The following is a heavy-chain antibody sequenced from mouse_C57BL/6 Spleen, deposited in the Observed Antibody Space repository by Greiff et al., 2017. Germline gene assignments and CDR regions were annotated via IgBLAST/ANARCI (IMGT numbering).Heavy chain of an antibody. CDR3: ARLEFVTTVVDWYFDV. V-gene: IGHV1-55*01. J-gene: IGHJ1*03. CDR2: IYPGSGST. D-gene: IGHD1-1*01. Sequence: QVQLKQSGAELVKPGASVKMSCKASGYTFTSYWITWVKQRPGQGLEWIGDIYPGSGSTNYNEKFKSKATLTVDTSSSTAYMQLSSLTSEDFAVYYCARLEFVTTVVDWYFDVWGTGTTVTVSS. CDR1: GYTFTSYW.